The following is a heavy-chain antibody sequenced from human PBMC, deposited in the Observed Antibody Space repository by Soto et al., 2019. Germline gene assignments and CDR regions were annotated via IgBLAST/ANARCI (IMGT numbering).Heavy chain of an antibody. Sequence: QVQLQESGPGLVKPSQTLSLTCIVSGGSISSDGYYWSWIRQLPGKGLEWIGYIYYSGSTSYNPALKSLISLLVDTSKNQFSLNLSSVTAADTAVYYCARTTYGGDSRVSTFDSWGQGTLVTVSS. CDR2: IYYSGST. CDR3: ARTTYGGDSRVSTFDS. D-gene: IGHD2-21*01. V-gene: IGHV4-31*01. CDR1: GGSISSDGYY. J-gene: IGHJ4*02.